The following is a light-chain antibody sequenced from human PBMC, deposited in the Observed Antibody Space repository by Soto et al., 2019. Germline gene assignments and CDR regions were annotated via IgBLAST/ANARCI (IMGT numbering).Light chain of an antibody. CDR1: SSDVGSYNL. V-gene: IGLV2-23*01. CDR2: EGS. J-gene: IGLJ2*01. CDR3: CSYAGSSTL. Sequence: QSVLTQPASVSGSPGQSITISCTGTSSDVGSYNLVSWYQQHPGKAPKLMIYEGSKRPSGVSNRFSGSKSGNTASLTFSGLQAEDEADYYCCSYAGSSTLFGGGTKLTVL.